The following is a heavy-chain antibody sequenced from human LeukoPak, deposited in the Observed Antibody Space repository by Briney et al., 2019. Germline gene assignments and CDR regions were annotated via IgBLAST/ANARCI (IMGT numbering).Heavy chain of an antibody. Sequence: SETLSLTCAVYGGSFSGYYWSWIRQPPGKGLEWIGEINHSGSTNYNPSLKSRVTISVDTSKNQFSLKLSSVTAADTAVYYCARGPGGVYCSSTSCYKGKYYYYGMDVWGQGTTVTVSS. CDR3: ARGPGGVYCSSTSCYKGKYYYYGMDV. CDR2: INHSGST. CDR1: GGSFSGYY. D-gene: IGHD2-2*02. J-gene: IGHJ6*02. V-gene: IGHV4-34*01.